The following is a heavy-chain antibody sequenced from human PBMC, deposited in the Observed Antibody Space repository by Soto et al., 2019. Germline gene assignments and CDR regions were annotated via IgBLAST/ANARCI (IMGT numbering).Heavy chain of an antibody. D-gene: IGHD3-22*01. CDR2: IIPILGIA. CDR1: GGTFSSYA. J-gene: IGHJ3*02. Sequence: GASVKVSCKASGGTFSSYAISWVRQAPGQGLEWMGGIIPILGIANYAQKFQGRVTITADKSTSTAYMELSSLRSEDTAVYYCARTDYDSSPDIWGQGTMVTVSS. V-gene: IGHV1-69*10. CDR3: ARTDYDSSPDI.